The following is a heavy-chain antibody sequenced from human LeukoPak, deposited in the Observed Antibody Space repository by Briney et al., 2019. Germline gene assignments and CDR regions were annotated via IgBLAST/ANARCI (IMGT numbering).Heavy chain of an antibody. Sequence: GGSLRLSCAASGFTFSSYAMHWVRQAPGKGLEWVAVISYDGSNKYYADSVKGRFTISRDNSKNTLYLQMNSLRAEDTAVYYCARTGLYDILTGYYWDYYYGMDVWGQGTTVTVSS. V-gene: IGHV3-30-3*01. CDR2: ISYDGSNK. D-gene: IGHD3-9*01. CDR1: GFTFSSYA. J-gene: IGHJ6*02. CDR3: ARTGLYDILTGYYWDYYYGMDV.